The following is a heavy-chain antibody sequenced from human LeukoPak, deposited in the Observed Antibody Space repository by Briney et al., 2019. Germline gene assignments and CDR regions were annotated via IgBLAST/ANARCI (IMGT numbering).Heavy chain of an antibody. CDR3: ARLSGSYYEADY. J-gene: IGHJ4*02. V-gene: IGHV3-23*01. CDR1: GFTFSNYD. Sequence: GGSLRLSCAASGFTFSNYDMSWVRQAPGKGLEWVSTISGSGGSTYYADSVKGRFTLSRDNSKNTLYLQMNSLRAEDTAVYYCARLSGSYYEADYWGQGTLVTVSS. CDR2: ISGSGGST. D-gene: IGHD1-26*01.